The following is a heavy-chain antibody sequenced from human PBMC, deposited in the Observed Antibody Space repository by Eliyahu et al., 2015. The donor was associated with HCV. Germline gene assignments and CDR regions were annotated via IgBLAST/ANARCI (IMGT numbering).Heavy chain of an antibody. CDR1: GFILRDFA. V-gene: IGHV3-9*03. CDR3: VKDRTPTPDAFDI. Sequence: EVKLVESGGGLVQPGRSLRLSCVASGFILRDFAMHWVRQAPGKGLEWVSGVSWNSALIGYADSVKGRFTISRDNAKNSLYLQMDSLRAEDMALYYCVKDRTPTPDAFDIWGQGTMVTVSS. CDR2: VSWNSALI. D-gene: IGHD1-14*01. J-gene: IGHJ3*02.